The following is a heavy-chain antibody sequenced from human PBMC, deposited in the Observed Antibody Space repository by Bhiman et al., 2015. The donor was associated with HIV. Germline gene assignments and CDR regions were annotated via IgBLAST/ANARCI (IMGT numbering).Heavy chain of an antibody. J-gene: IGHJ4*02. Sequence: QVQLVESGGGVVQPGRSLRLSCAASGFTFSSFGMHWVRQAPGKGLEWVAVIWYDGSNKYYADSVKGRFTISRDNSKNTLYLQMNSLRAEDTAVYYCAKGTTGPLIDYWGQGTLVTVSS. D-gene: IGHD1-7*01. CDR2: IWYDGSNK. CDR1: GFTFSSFG. CDR3: AKGTTGPLIDY. V-gene: IGHV3-33*06.